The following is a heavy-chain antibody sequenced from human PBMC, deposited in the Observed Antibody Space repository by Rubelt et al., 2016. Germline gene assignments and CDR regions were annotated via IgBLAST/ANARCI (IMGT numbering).Heavy chain of an antibody. CDR3: ARRSSSSHYFDY. J-gene: IGHJ4*02. Sequence: EVQLVQSGAEVKKPGESLKISCKGSGYTFTTYWIGWVRQMPGTGLEWMGLIYPGDSDTRYSPSFQGQVTIAADKSISTAYLQWSSLKASDTAMYYCARRSSSSHYFDYWGQGTLVTVSS. D-gene: IGHD6-13*01. CDR2: IYPGDSDT. CDR1: GYTFTTYW. V-gene: IGHV5-51*01.